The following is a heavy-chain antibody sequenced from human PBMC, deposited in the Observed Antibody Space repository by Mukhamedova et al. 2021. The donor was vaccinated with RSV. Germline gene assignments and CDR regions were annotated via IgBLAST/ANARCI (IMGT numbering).Heavy chain of an antibody. CDR2: ISDSGHNT. V-gene: IGHV3-23*01. Sequence: FSNYAMSWVRQAPGKGLEWVSSISDSGHNTYSADSVKGRFTISRDNSKNTLYLQMNSLRAEDTAVYYCAPDHSVVGTFDYWGQGT. CDR1: FSNYA. D-gene: IGHD6-19*01. J-gene: IGHJ4*02. CDR3: APDHSVVGTFDY.